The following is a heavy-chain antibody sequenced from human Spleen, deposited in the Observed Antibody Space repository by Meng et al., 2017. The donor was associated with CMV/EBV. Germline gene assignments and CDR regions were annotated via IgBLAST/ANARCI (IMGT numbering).Heavy chain of an antibody. J-gene: IGHJ4*02. Sequence: ASVKVSCKASGYTFTGYYMHWVRQAPGQGLEWMGWINPNSGGTNYAQKFQGRVTMTRDTSISTAYMELSSLRSDDTAVYFCASGFCSSTNCYSEIDYFDHWGQGTLVTVSS. CDR1: GYTFTGYY. CDR3: ASGFCSSTNCYSEIDYFDH. CDR2: INPNSGGT. D-gene: IGHD2-2*02. V-gene: IGHV1-2*02.